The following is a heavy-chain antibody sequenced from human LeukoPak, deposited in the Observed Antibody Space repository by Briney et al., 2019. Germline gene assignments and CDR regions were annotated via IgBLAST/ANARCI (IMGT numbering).Heavy chain of an antibody. J-gene: IGHJ4*02. D-gene: IGHD6-19*01. CDR2: ITSSSSYI. CDR1: GFTFSSYN. Sequence: GGSLRLSCAASGFTFSSYNMNWVRQAPGKGLEWVSSITSSSSYIYYADSVKGRFTISRDNAKNSLYLQMNSLRAEDTAVYYCAREAVAGQFDYWGQGTLVTVSS. V-gene: IGHV3-21*01. CDR3: AREAVAGQFDY.